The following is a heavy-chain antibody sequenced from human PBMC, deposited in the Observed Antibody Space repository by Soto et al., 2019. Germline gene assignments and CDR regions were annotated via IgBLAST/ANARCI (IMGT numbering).Heavy chain of an antibody. D-gene: IGHD6-6*01. CDR2: IYSGGST. J-gene: IGHJ6*02. V-gene: IGHV3-66*01. CDR3: ASRKNPSIRHYYYGMEV. Sequence: PGGSLRLSCAASGVTVSSNYMSWVRQAPGKGLEWVSVIYSGGSTYYADSVKGRFTISRDNAKNSLYLQMNSLRAEDTAVYYCASRKNPSIRHYYYGMEVWGQGTTVTVSS. CDR1: GVTVSSNY.